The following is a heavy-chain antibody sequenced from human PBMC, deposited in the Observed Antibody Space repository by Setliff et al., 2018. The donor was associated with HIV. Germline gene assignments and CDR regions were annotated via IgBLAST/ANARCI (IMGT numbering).Heavy chain of an antibody. CDR2: IWYDGSNK. CDR1: GFTFSSYG. Sequence: GGSLRLSCAASGFTFSSYGMHWVRQAPGKGLEWVAVIWYDGSNKYYADSVKGRFTISRDNAKNSLYLQMNSLRAEDTAVYYCASSKSYYFDYWGQGTLVTVSS. J-gene: IGHJ4*02. V-gene: IGHV3-33*01. D-gene: IGHD1-26*01. CDR3: ASSKSYYFDY.